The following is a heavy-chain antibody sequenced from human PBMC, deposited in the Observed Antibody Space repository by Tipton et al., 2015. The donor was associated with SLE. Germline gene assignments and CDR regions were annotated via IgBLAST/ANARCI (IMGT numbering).Heavy chain of an antibody. J-gene: IGHJ6*03. CDR2: IYFGGDT. CDR3: ARETYSYGPENYYYYYYMDV. D-gene: IGHD5-18*01. V-gene: IGHV4-39*07. CDR1: GGSISSSDHY. Sequence: TLSLICTVSGGSISSSDHYWAWIRQSPGKGLELIGNIYFGGDTYYSPSLKSRVSISIDTSTNQFSLKLTSVTAADTAVYYCARETYSYGPENYYYYYYMDVWGKGTTVTVSS.